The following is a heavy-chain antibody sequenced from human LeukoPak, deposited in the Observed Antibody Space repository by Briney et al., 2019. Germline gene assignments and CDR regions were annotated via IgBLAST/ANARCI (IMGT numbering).Heavy chain of an antibody. Sequence: GGSLRLSCAVSGFTFSSYWMHWVRQAPGKGLVWVSRINSDGSSTTYADSVKGRFTISRDNAKNSLYLQMNSLRAEDTAVYYCARDSPHLWYDSSGYMRAIDYWGQGTLVTVSS. V-gene: IGHV3-74*01. CDR3: ARDSPHLWYDSSGYMRAIDY. CDR1: GFTFSSYW. CDR2: INSDGSST. D-gene: IGHD3-22*01. J-gene: IGHJ4*02.